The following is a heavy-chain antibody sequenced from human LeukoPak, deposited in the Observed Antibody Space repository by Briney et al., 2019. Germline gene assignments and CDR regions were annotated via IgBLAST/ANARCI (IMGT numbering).Heavy chain of an antibody. Sequence: GESLKISCKGSGYSFTSYWIGWVRQMPGKGLEWMGIIYPGDSDTRYSPPFQGQVTISADKSISTAYLQWSSLKASDTAMYYCASSAVYGTNPIDYWGQGTLVTVSS. CDR1: GYSFTSYW. J-gene: IGHJ4*02. CDR2: IYPGDSDT. V-gene: IGHV5-51*01. D-gene: IGHD4-17*01. CDR3: ASSAVYGTNPIDY.